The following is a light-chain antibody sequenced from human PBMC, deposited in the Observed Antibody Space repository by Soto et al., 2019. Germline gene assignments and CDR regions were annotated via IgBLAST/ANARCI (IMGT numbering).Light chain of an antibody. CDR1: QDISNY. Sequence: DIQMTQSPSSLSASVGDRVTITCQASQDISNYLNWYQQKPGKAPKLLIYDASNLESGVPLRFSGSGSGTDFTLTISSLQAEDVGVYYCQQYYTSPYTFGQGTKLEIK. CDR2: DAS. J-gene: IGKJ2*01. CDR3: QQYYTSPYT. V-gene: IGKV1-33*01.